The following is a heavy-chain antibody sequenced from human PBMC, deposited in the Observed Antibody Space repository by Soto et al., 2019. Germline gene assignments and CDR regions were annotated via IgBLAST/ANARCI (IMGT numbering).Heavy chain of an antibody. CDR3: ARDSAPDEPPSITMIVVADPKYYFAY. D-gene: IGHD3-22*01. J-gene: IGHJ4*02. Sequence: PGGSLRLSCAASGFTFSSYAMHWVRQAPGKGLEWVAVISYDGSNKYYADSVKGRFTISRDNSKNTLYLQMNSLRAEDTAVYYCARDSAPDEPPSITMIVVADPKYYFAYGGQGTLVTVPS. V-gene: IGHV3-30-3*01. CDR1: GFTFSSYA. CDR2: ISYDGSNK.